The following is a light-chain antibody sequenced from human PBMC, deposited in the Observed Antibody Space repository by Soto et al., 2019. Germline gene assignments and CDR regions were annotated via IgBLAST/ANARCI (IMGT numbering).Light chain of an antibody. Sequence: EIVLTQSPATLSSFPGDRVTLSCRASQAVNTRLAWYQHKPGQAHRLLIYLASNRAAGVPARFIRSGSGTDVTLAICDVEPEDFAVYYCHQRQSWPRTFGQGPTVDIK. CDR1: QAVNTR. CDR3: HQRQSWPRT. CDR2: LAS. J-gene: IGKJ1*01. V-gene: IGKV3-11*01.